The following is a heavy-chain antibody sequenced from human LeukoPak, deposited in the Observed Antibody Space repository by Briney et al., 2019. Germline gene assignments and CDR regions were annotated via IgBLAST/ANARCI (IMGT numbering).Heavy chain of an antibody. J-gene: IGHJ4*02. CDR1: GGSISSYY. V-gene: IGHV4-59*01. Sequence: ASETLSLTCTVSGGSISSYYWSWIRQPPGKGLEWIGYIYYSGSTNYNPSLKSRVTISVDTSKNQFSLKLSSVTAADTAVYYCAREKAVAGTGFDYWGQGTLVTVSS. D-gene: IGHD6-19*01. CDR2: IYYSGST. CDR3: AREKAVAGTGFDY.